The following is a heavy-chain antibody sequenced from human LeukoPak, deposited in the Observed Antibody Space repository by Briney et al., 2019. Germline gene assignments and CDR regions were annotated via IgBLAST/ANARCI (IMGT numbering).Heavy chain of an antibody. V-gene: IGHV3-23*01. Sequence: PGGSLRLSCAASGFTFNSYAMSWVRQAPGKGLEGVSGISDSSKYTHYADSVKGRFTISRDNSKNTLYLQMNSLSVEDTAVYYCAKGGRYCSTTGCYYYFDYWGQGTLVPVSS. J-gene: IGHJ4*02. CDR3: AKGGRYCSTTGCYYYFDY. CDR2: ISDSSKYT. CDR1: GFTFNSYA. D-gene: IGHD2-2*01.